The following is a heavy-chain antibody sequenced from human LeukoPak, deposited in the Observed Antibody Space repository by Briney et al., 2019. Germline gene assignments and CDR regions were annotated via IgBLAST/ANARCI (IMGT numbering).Heavy chain of an antibody. J-gene: IGHJ4*02. CDR3: ARVLLNEPYYYDSSGYYFGYYFDY. CDR1: GFTFTSSA. Sequence: GASVKVSCKASGFTFTSSAMQWVRQARGQRLEWIGWIVVGSGNTNYAQKFQERVTITRDMSTSTAYMELSSLRSEDTAVYYCARVLLNEPYYYDSSGYYFGYYFDYWGQGTLVTVSS. V-gene: IGHV1-58*02. D-gene: IGHD3-22*01. CDR2: IVVGSGNT.